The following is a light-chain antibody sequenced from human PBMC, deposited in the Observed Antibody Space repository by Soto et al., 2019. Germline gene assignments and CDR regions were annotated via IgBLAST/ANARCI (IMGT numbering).Light chain of an antibody. CDR2: DVT. J-gene: IGLJ2*01. CDR1: ISDVGGYNY. Sequence: QSALTQPRSVSGSPGQSVTISCTGTISDVGGYNYVSWYQHLPGKAPKLLISDVTKRPSWVPDRFSGSKSGNTASLTISDLQAEDEADYYCSSYAGDNNLVFGGGTKVTVL. CDR3: SSYAGDNNLV. V-gene: IGLV2-11*01.